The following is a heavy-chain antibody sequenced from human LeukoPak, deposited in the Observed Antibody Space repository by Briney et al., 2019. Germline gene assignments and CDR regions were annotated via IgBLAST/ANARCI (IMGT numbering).Heavy chain of an antibody. V-gene: IGHV3-23*01. CDR1: GITLSNYG. CDR3: AKRGVVIRVILVGFHKETYYFES. CDR2: ISDSGGRT. J-gene: IGHJ4*02. D-gene: IGHD3/OR15-3a*01. Sequence: LPGGSLRLSCAVSGITLSNYGMSWVRQAPGKGLEWVAGISDSGGRTNYADSVKDRFTISRDNPKNTLYLQMNSLRAEDTAVYFCAKRGVVIRVILVGFHKETYYFESWGQGALVTVSS.